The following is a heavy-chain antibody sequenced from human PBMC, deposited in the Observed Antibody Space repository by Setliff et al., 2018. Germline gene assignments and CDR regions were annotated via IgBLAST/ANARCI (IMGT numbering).Heavy chain of an antibody. D-gene: IGHD3-3*01. V-gene: IGHV4-34*01. CDR3: ARMSGFLYMDV. CDR1: GGSFSDYY. Sequence: SETLSLTCGASGGSFSDYYWSWIRQTPGKGLEWIGEINHSGSTKCNPSLKSRVTIAVDTSKNQFSLKLSSVTAADTAVHYCARMSGFLYMDVWGKGTTVTVSS. J-gene: IGHJ6*03. CDR2: INHSGST.